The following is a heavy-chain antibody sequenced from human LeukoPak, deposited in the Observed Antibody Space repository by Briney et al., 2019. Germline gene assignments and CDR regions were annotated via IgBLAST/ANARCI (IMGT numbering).Heavy chain of an antibody. V-gene: IGHV1-69*01. J-gene: IGHJ6*03. CDR2: IIPIFGTA. CDR1: GGTFSSYA. Sequence: SVKVSCKASGGTFSSYAISWVRQAPGQGLEWMGGIIPIFGTANYAQKFQGRVTITADESTSTAYMELSSLRSEDTAVYCCARGPLNYYGSGTTDSGYYYYMDVWGKGTTVTVSS. D-gene: IGHD3-10*01. CDR3: ARGPLNYYGSGTTDSGYYYYMDV.